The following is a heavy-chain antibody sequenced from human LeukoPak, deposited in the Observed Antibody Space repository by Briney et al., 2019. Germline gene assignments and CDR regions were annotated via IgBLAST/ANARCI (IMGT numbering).Heavy chain of an antibody. V-gene: IGHV1-69*10. CDR3: ARHNIKVDY. D-gene: IGHD2/OR15-2a*01. J-gene: IGHJ4*02. Sequence: WASVKVSCKTSGYRFITFGINWVRQAPGQGLEWMGGIIPILGIANYAQKFQGRVTITADKSTSTAYMELSSLRSEDTAVYYCARHNIKVDYWGQGTLVTVSS. CDR2: IIPILGIA. CDR1: GYRFITFG.